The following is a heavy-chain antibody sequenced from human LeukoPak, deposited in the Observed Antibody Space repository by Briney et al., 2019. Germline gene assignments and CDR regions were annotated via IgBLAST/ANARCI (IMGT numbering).Heavy chain of an antibody. CDR1: GYSFTSYW. J-gene: IGHJ4*02. CDR3: ARRGEAMDPFDY. CDR2: IYPGDSDT. D-gene: IGHD5-18*01. Sequence: GESLKISCKDSGYSFTSYWIGWVRQMPGKGLEWMGIIYPGDSDTRYSPSFQGQVTVSADKSINTAYLQWSSLKASDTAIYYCARRGEAMDPFDYWGQGTLVTVSS. V-gene: IGHV5-51*01.